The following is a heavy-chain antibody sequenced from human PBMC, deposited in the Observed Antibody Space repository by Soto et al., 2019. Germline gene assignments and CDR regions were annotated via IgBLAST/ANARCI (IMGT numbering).Heavy chain of an antibody. J-gene: IGHJ5*01. CDR2: IYYSGST. CDR3: ARNPYCSSTSCYGYWFDS. V-gene: IGHV4-39*01. D-gene: IGHD2-2*01. CDR1: GGSISSTSYY. Sequence: PLETLSLTCTVSGGSISSTSYYWGWIRQPPGKGLEWIGSIYYSGSTNYNPSLKSRVTISVDTSKNQFSLKLSSVTAADTAVYYCARNPYCSSTSCYGYWFDSWGQGTLVTVSS.